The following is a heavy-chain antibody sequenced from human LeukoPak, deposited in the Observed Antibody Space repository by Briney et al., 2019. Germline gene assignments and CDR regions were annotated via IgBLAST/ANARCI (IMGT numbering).Heavy chain of an antibody. V-gene: IGHV4-59*01. J-gene: IGHJ4*02. Sequence: PSETLSLTCTVSGGSISSYYWSWIRQPPGKGLEWIGYIYYSGNTNYNPSLKSRVTISVDTSKNQFSLKLTSVTAADTAVYYCARSWGQQLPPVYWGQGTLVTVSS. CDR1: GGSISSYY. CDR2: IYYSGNT. CDR3: ARSWGQQLPPVY. D-gene: IGHD6-13*01.